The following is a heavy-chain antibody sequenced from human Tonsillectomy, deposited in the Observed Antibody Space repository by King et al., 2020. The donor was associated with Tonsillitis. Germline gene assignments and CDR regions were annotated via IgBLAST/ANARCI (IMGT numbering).Heavy chain of an antibody. V-gene: IGHV4-39*01. D-gene: IGHD5-24*01. Sequence: QLQESGPGLVKPSETLSLTCTVSGGSISSSSYYWGWIRQPPGKGLEWIGSIYYSGGTYYNPSLKSRVTISVDTSKNQFSLKLSSVTAADTAVYYCARKWATDADLGMDVWGQGTTVTVSS. CDR2: IYYSGGT. CDR3: ARKWATDADLGMDV. CDR1: GGSISSSSYY. J-gene: IGHJ6*02.